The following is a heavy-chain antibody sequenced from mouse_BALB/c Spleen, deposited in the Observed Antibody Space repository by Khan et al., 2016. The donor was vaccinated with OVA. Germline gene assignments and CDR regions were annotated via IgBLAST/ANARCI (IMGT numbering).Heavy chain of an antibody. Sequence: QIQLVQSGPELKKPGETVKISCKASGYTFTNYGMNWVKQSPGKDLKWMGWINTYTGEPTYADDFKGRFAFSLETSASTAYLQINNLKNEDTATCVCASSPYFSYTLDHWGQGTSVTVSS. CDR2: INTYTGEP. V-gene: IGHV9-3-1*01. CDR1: GYTFTNYG. D-gene: IGHD2-10*01. J-gene: IGHJ4*01. CDR3: ASSPYFSYTLDH.